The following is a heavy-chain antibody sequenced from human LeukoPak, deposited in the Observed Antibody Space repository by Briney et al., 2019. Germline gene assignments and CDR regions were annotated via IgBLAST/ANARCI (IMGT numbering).Heavy chain of an antibody. V-gene: IGHV6-1*01. CDR1: GDSVSSNSAA. D-gene: IGHD3/OR15-3a*01. CDR3: ARDGEDWGAYFDY. CDR2: TYYRSKWYH. Sequence: SQTLSLTCAISGDSVSSNSAAWNWIRQSPSRGLEWLGRTYYRSKWYHDYAVSVRSRITINPDTSKNHFSLHLNSATPEDTAVYYCARDGEDWGAYFDYWGQGTLVTVSS. J-gene: IGHJ4*02.